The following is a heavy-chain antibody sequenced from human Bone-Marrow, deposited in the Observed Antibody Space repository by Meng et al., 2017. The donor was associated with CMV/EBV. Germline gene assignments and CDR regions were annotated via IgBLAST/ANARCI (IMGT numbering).Heavy chain of an antibody. V-gene: IGHV3-21*04. CDR1: GFTFSNYS. Sequence: GESLKISCAASGFTFSNYSMNWVRQAPGKGLEWVSSISSSSSYIYYADSVKGRFTISRDNSKNTLYLQMNSLRAEDTAVYYCAKDKNIVVVPAAREPYYYYGMDVWGQGTTATVSS. D-gene: IGHD2-2*01. CDR3: AKDKNIVVVPAAREPYYYYGMDV. J-gene: IGHJ6*02. CDR2: ISSSSSYI.